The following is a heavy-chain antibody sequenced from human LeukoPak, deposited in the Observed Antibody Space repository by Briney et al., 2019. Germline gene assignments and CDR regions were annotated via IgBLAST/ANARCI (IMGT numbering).Heavy chain of an antibody. V-gene: IGHV1-8*01. J-gene: IGHJ6*03. D-gene: IGHD3-22*01. CDR2: MNPNSGNT. CDR1: GYTFTSYD. Sequence: ASVKVSCKASGYTFTSYDINWVRQATGQGLECMGWMNPNSGNTGYAQKFQGRVTMTRNTSISTAYMELSSLRSEDTAVYYCARGYYDSSGYPTPGPHNSMDVWGKGTTVTVSS. CDR3: ARGYYDSSGYPTPGPHNSMDV.